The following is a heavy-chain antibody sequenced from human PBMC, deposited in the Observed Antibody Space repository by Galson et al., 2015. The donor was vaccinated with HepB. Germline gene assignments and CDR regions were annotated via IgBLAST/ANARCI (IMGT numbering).Heavy chain of an antibody. V-gene: IGHV1-69*04. CDR1: GGTFSSYA. D-gene: IGHD6-13*01. J-gene: IGHJ1*01. CDR3: ARARQQLVSDRDEYFQH. Sequence: SVKVSCKASGGTFSSYAISWVRQAPGQGLEWMGRIIPILGIANYAQKFQGRVTITADKPTSTAYMELSSLRSEDTAVYYCARARQQLVSDRDEYFQHWGQGTLVTVSS. CDR2: IIPILGIA.